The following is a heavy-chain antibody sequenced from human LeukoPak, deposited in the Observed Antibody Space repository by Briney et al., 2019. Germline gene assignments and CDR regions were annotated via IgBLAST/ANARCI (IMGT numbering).Heavy chain of an antibody. CDR3: ARDWHAFDI. V-gene: IGHV3-7*01. CDR2: IKQDGSEK. J-gene: IGHJ3*02. CDR1: GFTFSNYW. Sequence: GGSLRLSCAASGFTFSNYWMSWVRQAPGKGLEWVANIKQDGSEKHYVDSVKGRFTISRDNSKNTLYLQMNSLRAEDTAVYYCARDWHAFDIWGQGTMVTVSS.